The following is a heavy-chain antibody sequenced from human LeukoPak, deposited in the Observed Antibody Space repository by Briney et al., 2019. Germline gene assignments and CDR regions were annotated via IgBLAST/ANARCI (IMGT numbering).Heavy chain of an antibody. CDR2: INTDGSAK. J-gene: IGHJ4*02. V-gene: IGHV3-7*04. CDR3: VRALAGYHPFDY. Sequence: GGSLRLSCVPSGLTFRGHWMNWVRQAPGQGREWVANINTDGSAKYHVDSVEGRFTISRDNAKNSLYLQMNSLRDEDTAVYYCVRALAGYHPFDYWGQGTLVTVSS. D-gene: IGHD5-18*01. CDR1: GLTFRGHW.